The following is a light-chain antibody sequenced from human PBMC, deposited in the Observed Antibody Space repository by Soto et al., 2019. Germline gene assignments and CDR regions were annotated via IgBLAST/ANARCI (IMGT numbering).Light chain of an antibody. J-gene: IGLJ1*01. Sequence: SYELTQPPSVSVAPGKTARITCGGNNIGIKSVHWYQQKPRQAPVLVIYYDSDRPSGIPERFSGSNSGNTATLTISRVEAGDEADYYCQVWDSSSDHYVFGTGTKLTVL. V-gene: IGLV3-21*04. CDR2: YDS. CDR1: NIGIKS. CDR3: QVWDSSSDHYV.